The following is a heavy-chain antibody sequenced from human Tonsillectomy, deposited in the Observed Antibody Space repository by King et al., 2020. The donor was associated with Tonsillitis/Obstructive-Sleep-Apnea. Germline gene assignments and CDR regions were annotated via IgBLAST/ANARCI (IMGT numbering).Heavy chain of an antibody. V-gene: IGHV2-70*11. J-gene: IGHJ5*02. D-gene: IGHD2-2*01. Sequence: TLKESGPALVKPTQTLTLTCTFSGFSLSTSGMCMSWIRQPPGKALEWLARIDWDDDKYYSTSLKTRLTISKYTSKNQVVLTMTNMDPVDTATYYCARIQSDCSSTGRWFDPWGQGTLVTVSS. CDR2: IDWDDDK. CDR3: ARIQSDCSSTGRWFDP. CDR1: GFSLSTSGMC.